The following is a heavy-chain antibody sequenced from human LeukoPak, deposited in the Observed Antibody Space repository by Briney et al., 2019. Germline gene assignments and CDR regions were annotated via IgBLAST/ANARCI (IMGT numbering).Heavy chain of an antibody. V-gene: IGHV1-2*02. D-gene: IGHD1-26*01. Sequence: SVKVSCKASGYTFTGYYMHWVRQAPGQGLEWMGWINPNSGGTNYAQKFQGRVTMTRDTSISTAYMELSRLRSDDTAVYYCARGVGARRNWFDPWGQGTLVTVSS. CDR2: INPNSGGT. CDR3: ARGVGARRNWFDP. CDR1: GYTFTGYY. J-gene: IGHJ5*02.